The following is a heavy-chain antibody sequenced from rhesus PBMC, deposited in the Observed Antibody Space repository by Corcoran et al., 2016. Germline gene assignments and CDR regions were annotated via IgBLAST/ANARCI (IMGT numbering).Heavy chain of an antibody. J-gene: IGHJ6*01. CDR2: INPYNGNT. Sequence: QVQLVQSGAEVKKPGSSVKVSCKASGYTFTDYYMHWGRQAPRQGLEWMGWINPYNGNTKYAQKFQGRVTMTRDTSTSTAYMELSSLRSEDTAVYYCARRGYSWNYGLDSWGQGVVVTVSS. V-gene: IGHV1S2*01. CDR1: GYTFTDYY. CDR3: ARRGYSWNYGLDS. D-gene: IGHD1-1-1*01.